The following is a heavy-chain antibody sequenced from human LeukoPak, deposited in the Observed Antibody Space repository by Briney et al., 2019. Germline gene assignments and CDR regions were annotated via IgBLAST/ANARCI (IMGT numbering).Heavy chain of an antibody. CDR3: ARRHVQYTSSSDPYYFDY. Sequence: SETLSLTCTVSGGSISSYYWSWIRQPPGKGLEWIGYIYFSGSTNYNPSLKSRVTISVDTSKNQFSLKLSSVTAADTAVYYCARRHVQYTSSSDPYYFDYWGQGTLVTVSS. CDR1: GGSISSYY. J-gene: IGHJ4*02. CDR2: IYFSGST. D-gene: IGHD6-6*01. V-gene: IGHV4-59*01.